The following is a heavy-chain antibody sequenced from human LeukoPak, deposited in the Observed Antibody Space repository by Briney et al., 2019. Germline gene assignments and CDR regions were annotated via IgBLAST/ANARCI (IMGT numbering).Heavy chain of an antibody. CDR1: GFTFSSYA. J-gene: IGHJ3*02. CDR3: ARVGDQDDFDI. CDR2: ISYDGSNK. D-gene: IGHD2-21*02. V-gene: IGHV3-30*04. Sequence: GGSLRLSCAASGFTFSSYAMHWVRQAPGKGLEWVAVISYDGSNKYYADSVKGRFTISRDNSKNTLYLQMNSLRAEDTAVYYCARVGDQDDFDIWGQGTMVTVSS.